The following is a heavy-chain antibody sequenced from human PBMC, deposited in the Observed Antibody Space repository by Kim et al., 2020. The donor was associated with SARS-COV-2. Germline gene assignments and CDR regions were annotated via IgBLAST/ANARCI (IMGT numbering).Heavy chain of an antibody. CDR2: IYPGDSNT. V-gene: IGHV5-51*01. J-gene: IGHJ4*02. CDR1: GYSFTSYW. D-gene: IGHD3-9*01. CDR3: ARGETRYY. Sequence: GESLKISCKASGYSFTSYWIGWVRQMPGKVLEWMVIIYPGDSNTRYSPSFQGQVTISADKSISTAYLQWNSLKASDTAIYYCARGETRYYWGQGTPVPVS.